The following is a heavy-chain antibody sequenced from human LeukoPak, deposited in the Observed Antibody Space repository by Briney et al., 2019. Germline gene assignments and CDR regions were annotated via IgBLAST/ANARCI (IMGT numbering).Heavy chain of an antibody. Sequence: SQTLSLTCAVSGGSISSGGYSWSWIRQPPGKGLEWIGYIYHSGSTYYNPSLKSRVTISVDTSKNQFSLKLSSVTAADTAVYYCARVGMGEYGMDVWGQGTTVTVSS. V-gene: IGHV4-30-2*01. D-gene: IGHD1-26*01. CDR1: GGSISSGGYS. CDR3: ARVGMGEYGMDV. CDR2: IYHSGST. J-gene: IGHJ6*02.